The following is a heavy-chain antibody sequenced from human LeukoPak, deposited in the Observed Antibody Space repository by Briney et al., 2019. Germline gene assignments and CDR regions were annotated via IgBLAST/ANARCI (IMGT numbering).Heavy chain of an antibody. Sequence: GGSLTLSCAASGFTFSSYGMHWVRQAPGKGLEWVAVIWYDGSNKYYADSVKGRFTISRDNSKNTLYLQMNSLRAEDTAVYYCARVKDTGGSGWYWDYYYYYYGMDVWGQGTTVTVSS. CDR3: ARVKDTGGSGWYWDYYYYYYGMDV. CDR2: IWYDGSNK. J-gene: IGHJ6*02. V-gene: IGHV3-33*08. D-gene: IGHD6-19*01. CDR1: GFTFSSYG.